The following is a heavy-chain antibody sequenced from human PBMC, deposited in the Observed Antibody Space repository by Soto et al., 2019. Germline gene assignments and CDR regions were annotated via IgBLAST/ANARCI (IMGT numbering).Heavy chain of an antibody. Sequence: QVQLRESGPGLVKPSETLSLTCTVSGGSISNYFWHWIRQPPGKGLEWIGYIYYSGSTNYNPSLKSRVTISVDTSKNQFSLKLSSVTAADTAVYYCAASGSNGQFDFWAQGTLVTVSS. CDR1: GGSISNYF. CDR3: AASGSNGQFDF. V-gene: IGHV4-59*01. CDR2: IYYSGST. J-gene: IGHJ4*02. D-gene: IGHD3-10*01.